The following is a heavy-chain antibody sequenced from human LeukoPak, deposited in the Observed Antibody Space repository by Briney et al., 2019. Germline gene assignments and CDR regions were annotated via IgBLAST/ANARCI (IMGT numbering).Heavy chain of an antibody. D-gene: IGHD5-18*01. V-gene: IGHV1-2*02. Sequence: ASVKVSCKASGYTFTGYYMHWVRQAPGQGLEWMGWINPNSGGTNRVTMTRDTSISTAYMELSRLRSDDTAVYYCARGDRGYSYGYGLGYYYYMDVWGKGTTVTISS. J-gene: IGHJ6*03. CDR1: GYTFTGYY. CDR3: ARGDRGYSYGYGLGYYYYMDV. CDR2: INPNSGGT.